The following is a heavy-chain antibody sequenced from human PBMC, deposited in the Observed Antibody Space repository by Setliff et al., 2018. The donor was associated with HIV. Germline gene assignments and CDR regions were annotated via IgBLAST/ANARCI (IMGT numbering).Heavy chain of an antibody. V-gene: IGHV4-59*11. Sequence: NPSETLSLTCTVSGDSINTHYWSWIRQPPGKELEWIGCISHSGNTNFNPSLNSRFTISRDNSNNTLFLQMNSLRTEDTAVYYCARDPILGGPGFFDYWGQGTLVTVSS. J-gene: IGHJ4*02. CDR2: ISHSGNT. CDR1: GDSINTHY. D-gene: IGHD1-26*01. CDR3: ARDPILGGPGFFDY.